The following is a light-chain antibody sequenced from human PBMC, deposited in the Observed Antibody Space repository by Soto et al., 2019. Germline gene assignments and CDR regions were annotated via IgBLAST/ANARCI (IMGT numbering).Light chain of an antibody. CDR1: QNVSKNF. Sequence: EIVLTQSPGTLSLSPGERATLSCRASQNVSKNFLAWYQQKPGQAPRLLINGASSRATGIPDRFSGSGSGTDFSLTIDRLEPEDFAVYFCQQYGSSPPTFGSGTKVAIK. CDR3: QQYGSSPPT. V-gene: IGKV3-20*01. J-gene: IGKJ4*01. CDR2: GAS.